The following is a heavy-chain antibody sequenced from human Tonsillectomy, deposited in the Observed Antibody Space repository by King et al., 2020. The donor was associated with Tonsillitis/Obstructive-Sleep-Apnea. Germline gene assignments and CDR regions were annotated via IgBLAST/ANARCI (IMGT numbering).Heavy chain of an antibody. CDR3: ARAGALLWSGETIPPNYMAA. V-gene: IGHV3-53*01. CDR2: IYSGGST. J-gene: IGHJ6*03. CDR1: GFTVSSNY. D-gene: IGHD3-10*01. Sequence: VQLVESGGGLIQPGGSLRLSCAASGFTVSSNYMSWVRQAPGKGLEWVSVIYSGGSTYYADSVKGRFTISRDNSKNTLYLQMNSLRAEDTAVYYCARAGALLWSGETIPPNYMAAGARGPRSPSP.